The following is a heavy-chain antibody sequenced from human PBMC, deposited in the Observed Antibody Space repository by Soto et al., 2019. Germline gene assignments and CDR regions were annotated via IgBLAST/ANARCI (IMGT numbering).Heavy chain of an antibody. CDR2: IYHSGST. Sequence: QVQLQESGPGLVKPSQTLSLTCTVSGGSISSGGYYWSWIRQHPGKGLEWIGYIYHSGSTYYKPSLKSRVTISVDTSKNQFSLKVSSVTAADTAVYYCAREAAVILNWFDPWGQGTLVTVSS. CDR3: AREAAVILNWFDP. D-gene: IGHD6-25*01. V-gene: IGHV4-31*03. CDR1: GGSISSGGYY. J-gene: IGHJ5*02.